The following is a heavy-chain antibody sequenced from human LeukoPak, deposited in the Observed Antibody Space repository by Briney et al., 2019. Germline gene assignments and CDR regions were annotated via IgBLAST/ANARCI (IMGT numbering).Heavy chain of an antibody. V-gene: IGHV3-30*02. CDR3: ARRAGAYSHPYDY. CDR2: IRYDGSNK. CDR1: GFTFNNYG. D-gene: IGHD4/OR15-4a*01. Sequence: GGSLRLSCAASGFTFNNYGMHWVRQAPGKGLEWVAFIRYDGSNKYVDSVKGRFTISRDNAKNSLYLQMNSLRAEDTALYYCARRAGAYSHPYDYWGQGTLVTVSS. J-gene: IGHJ4*02.